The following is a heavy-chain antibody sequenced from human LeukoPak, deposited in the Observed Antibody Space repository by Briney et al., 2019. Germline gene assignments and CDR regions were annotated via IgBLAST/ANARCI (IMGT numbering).Heavy chain of an antibody. CDR3: AREGGDVRTTFYYYGMDV. CDR2: IIPIFGTA. CDR1: GGTFSSYA. V-gene: IGHV1-69*06. Sequence: SVKVSCKASGGTFSSYAISWVRQAPGQGLEWMGGIIPIFGTANYAQKFQGRVTITADKSTSTAYMELSSLRSEDTAVYYCAREGGDVRTTFYYYGMDVWGKGTTVTVSS. D-gene: IGHD4-11*01. J-gene: IGHJ6*04.